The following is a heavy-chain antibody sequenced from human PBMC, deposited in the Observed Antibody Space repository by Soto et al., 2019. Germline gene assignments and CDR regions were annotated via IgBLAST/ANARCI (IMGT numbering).Heavy chain of an antibody. CDR3: TRAAWFPYLSFY. CDR1: GFTFSRFE. Sequence: GGALRLSCAASGFTFSRFELRWVRRAPGKGLEWISYISISGSTAYYASSVEGRFTNSRDNANNSVYLQMDSLRAEDTALYYCTRAAWFPYLSFYWGQGALVTVSS. V-gene: IGHV3-48*03. J-gene: IGHJ4*02. D-gene: IGHD3-10*01. CDR2: ISISGSTA.